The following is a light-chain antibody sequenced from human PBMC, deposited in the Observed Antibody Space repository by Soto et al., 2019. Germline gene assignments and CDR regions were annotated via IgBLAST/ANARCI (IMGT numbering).Light chain of an antibody. J-gene: IGKJ1*01. CDR3: QLSDSSLT. CDR1: QNVSSSY. V-gene: IGKV3-20*01. Sequence: EIVLTQSPGTLSLSPGERASLSCRASQNVSSSYLAWYQQQPGQAPRLLIYGASSRATGIPDRFSGSGSGTDFTLTISSLQPEDFATYYCQLSDSSLTFGQGTKVDIK. CDR2: GAS.